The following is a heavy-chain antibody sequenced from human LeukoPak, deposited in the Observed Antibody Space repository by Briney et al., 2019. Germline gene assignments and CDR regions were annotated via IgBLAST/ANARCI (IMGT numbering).Heavy chain of an antibody. V-gene: IGHV3-53*01. CDR1: GFTVSSNY. CDR3: ASSRLSFGEFPYYFDY. D-gene: IGHD3-10*01. CDR2: INSGGST. Sequence: GGSLRLSCAASGFTVSSNYMSWVRQAPGKGLEWVSVINSGGSTYYADSVKGRFTISRDNSKNTLYLQMNSLRAEDTAVYYCASSRLSFGEFPYYFDYWGQGTLVTVSS. J-gene: IGHJ4*02.